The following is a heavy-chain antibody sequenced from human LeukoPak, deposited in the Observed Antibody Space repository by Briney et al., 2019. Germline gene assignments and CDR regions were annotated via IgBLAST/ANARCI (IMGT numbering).Heavy chain of an antibody. D-gene: IGHD2-2*01. Sequence: SETLSPTCAVSGGPFSICNGGGWLGHPPGRGLRGLGKFYSGGTTNHNPSLKSRVTISVDTSKNQFSLKLSSVTAADTAVYYCARGDIVVVPAALGPYYYYYGMDVWGQGTTVTVSS. CDR3: ARGDIVVVPAALGPYYYYYGMDV. CDR2: FYSGGTT. V-gene: IGHV4-4*02. J-gene: IGHJ6*02. CDR1: GGPFSICNG.